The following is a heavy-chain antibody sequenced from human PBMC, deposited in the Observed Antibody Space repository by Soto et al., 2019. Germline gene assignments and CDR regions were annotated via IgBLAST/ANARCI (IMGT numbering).Heavy chain of an antibody. D-gene: IGHD2-15*01. Sequence: QVQLVQSGAEVKKPGASVKVSCKASGSTFTSYDINWVRQATGQGLEWMGWMNPNSGNTGYAQKFQGRVTMTRNTSRSTAYMELSSRGSEDTAVYYCARGDRRRPRGRGYNWFDPWGQGTLVTVSS. CDR1: GSTFTSYD. J-gene: IGHJ5*02. CDR3: ARGDRRRPRGRGYNWFDP. V-gene: IGHV1-8*01. CDR2: MNPNSGNT.